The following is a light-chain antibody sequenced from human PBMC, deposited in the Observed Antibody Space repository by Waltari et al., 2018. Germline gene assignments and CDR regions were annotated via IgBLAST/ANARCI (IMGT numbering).Light chain of an antibody. CDR2: EVS. CDR3: SSYTTSGSPRDV. J-gene: IGLJ1*01. CDR1: SSDVGGDDY. Sequence: QSALTQPASVSGSPGQSITISCTGPSSDVGGDDYVPWYQHHPGKAPKLMLYEVSNRPSGVSNRFSGSKSGNTASLTISGLQAEDEADYYCSSYTTSGSPRDVFGTGTKVTVL. V-gene: IGLV2-14*01.